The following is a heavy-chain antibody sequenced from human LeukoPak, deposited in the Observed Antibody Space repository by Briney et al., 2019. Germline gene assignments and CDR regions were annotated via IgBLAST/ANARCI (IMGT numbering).Heavy chain of an antibody. CDR2: ISSTGGTT. V-gene: IGHV3-23*01. D-gene: IGHD2-15*01. J-gene: IGHJ6*03. CDR1: GITFSSYG. Sequence: PGGSLRLSCAASGITFSSYGMSWVRQAPGKGLEWVSSISSTGGTTYYADSVKGRFTISRDNSKNTRYLQMNSLRAEDTAVYYCARDGGDLGYYYYYYMDVWGKGTTVTVSS. CDR3: ARDGGDLGYYYYYYMDV.